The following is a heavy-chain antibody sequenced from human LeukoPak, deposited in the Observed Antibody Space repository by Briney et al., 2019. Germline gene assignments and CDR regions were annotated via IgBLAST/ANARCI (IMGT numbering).Heavy chain of an antibody. CDR2: IYTSGST. CDR3: ARAMTYYYYMDV. D-gene: IGHD2-21*02. V-gene: IGHV4-61*02. CDR1: GGSISSGSYY. Sequence: SQTLSLTCTVSGGSISSGSYYWSWIRQPAGKGLEWIGRIYTSGSTYYNPSLKSRVTISVDTSKNQFSLKLSSVTAADTAVYYCARAMTYYYYMDVWGKGTTVTVSS. J-gene: IGHJ6*03.